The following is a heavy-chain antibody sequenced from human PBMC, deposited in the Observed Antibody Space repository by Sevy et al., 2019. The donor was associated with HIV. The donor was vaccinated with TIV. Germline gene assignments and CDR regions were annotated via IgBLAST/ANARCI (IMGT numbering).Heavy chain of an antibody. CDR1: GYSFTSYW. D-gene: IGHD1-7*01. CDR3: GGVGRTGTTSDY. V-gene: IGHV5-10-1*01. CDR2: IDPSDSYT. Sequence: GESLKISCKGSGYSFTSYWISWVRQMPGKGLEWMGRIDPSDSYTNYSPSFQGHVTISAAKSISTAYLQWSRRKASETVKYYWGGVGRTGTTSDYWGQGTLVTVSS. J-gene: IGHJ4*02.